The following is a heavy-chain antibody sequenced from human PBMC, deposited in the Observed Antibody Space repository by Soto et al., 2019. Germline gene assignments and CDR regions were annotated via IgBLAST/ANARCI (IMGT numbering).Heavy chain of an antibody. V-gene: IGHV1-46*01. CDR1: GYTFTSYY. D-gene: IGHD1-26*01. CDR3: ARETDGSKGDYYYYYGMDV. CDR2: INPSGGST. J-gene: IGHJ6*02. Sequence: QVQLVQSGAEVKKPGASVKVSCKASGYTFTSYYMHWVRQAPGQGLEWMGIINPSGGSTSYAQKFQGRVTMTRETSTSTVYMELSSLRSEDTAVYYCARETDGSKGDYYYYYGMDVWGQGTTVTVSS.